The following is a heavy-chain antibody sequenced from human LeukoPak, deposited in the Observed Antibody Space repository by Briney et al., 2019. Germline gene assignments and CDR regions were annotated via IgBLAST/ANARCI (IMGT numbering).Heavy chain of an antibody. CDR1: EFTFSSYS. Sequence: GGSLRLSCASSEFTFSSYSMSWVRQAPGKGLEWVSSISGSGGSTYYADSVKGRFTISRDNSENTLYLQMNSLRAEDTAVYYCAYRSASYWGQGTLVTVSS. CDR2: ISGSGGST. CDR3: AYRSASY. D-gene: IGHD1-14*01. V-gene: IGHV3-23*01. J-gene: IGHJ4*02.